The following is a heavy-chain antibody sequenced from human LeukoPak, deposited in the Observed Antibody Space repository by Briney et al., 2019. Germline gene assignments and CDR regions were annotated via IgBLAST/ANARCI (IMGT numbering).Heavy chain of an antibody. Sequence: GGSLRLSCAASGFTFSSYWMSWVRQAPGKGLEWVANIKQDGSEKYYVDSVKGRFTISRDNAKNSLYLQMNSLRAEDTAVYCCARDFFGYCSSTSCYSSYEYFQYWGQGTLVTVSS. CDR2: IKQDGSEK. CDR3: ARDFFGYCSSTSCYSSYEYFQY. D-gene: IGHD2-2*03. V-gene: IGHV3-7*01. CDR1: GFTFSSYW. J-gene: IGHJ1*01.